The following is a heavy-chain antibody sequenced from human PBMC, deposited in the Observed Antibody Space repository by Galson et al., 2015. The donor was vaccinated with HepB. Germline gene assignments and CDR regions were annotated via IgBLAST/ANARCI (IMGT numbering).Heavy chain of an antibody. V-gene: IGHV4-61*08. D-gene: IGHD3-10*01. CDR3: ARDPYYYGSRSQEAPL. CDR1: GGSVSSGDYY. J-gene: IGHJ4*02. CDR2: FYYSGST. Sequence: SETLSLTCTVSGGSVSSGDYYWRWIRQPLGKGLEWIGYFYYSGSTNYDPSLKSRVTISVDTSKNQFSLKLSSVTAADTAVYYCARDPYYYGSRSQEAPLWGQGTLVTVSS.